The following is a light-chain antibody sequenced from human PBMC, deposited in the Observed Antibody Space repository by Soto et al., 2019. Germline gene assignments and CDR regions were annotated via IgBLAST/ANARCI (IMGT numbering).Light chain of an antibody. V-gene: IGLV1-40*01. CDR2: RNN. CDR1: SSNIGAGYD. CDR3: QSYDSSLSAYV. J-gene: IGLJ1*01. Sequence: QSVLTQPPSVSGAPGQRVTIYCTGSSSNIGAGYDVHWYQQLPGTAPKLLIYRNNNRPSGVPDRFSGSKSGTSASLAITGLQAEDEADFYCQSYDSSLSAYVFGTGTKVTVL.